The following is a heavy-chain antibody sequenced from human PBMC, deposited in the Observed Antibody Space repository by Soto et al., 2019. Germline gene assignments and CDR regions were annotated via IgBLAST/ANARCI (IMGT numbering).Heavy chain of an antibody. D-gene: IGHD3-22*01. CDR1: GASINNNDYY. CDR3: ARMSYFYDKWYFDL. J-gene: IGHJ2*01. Sequence: QLQESGPGLVKPSQTLSLTCTVSGASINNNDYYWSWIRQTPGKGLEWIGYVYYSGTTDYIPSLKSRLSMSIDKSQNQFTLKLNSVTAADTATYYCARMSYFYDKWYFDLWGRGTLATVSS. CDR2: VYYSGTT. V-gene: IGHV4-30-4*01.